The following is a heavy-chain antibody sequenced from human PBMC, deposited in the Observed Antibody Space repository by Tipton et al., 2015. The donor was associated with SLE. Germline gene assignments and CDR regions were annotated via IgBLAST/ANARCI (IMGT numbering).Heavy chain of an antibody. CDR3: AKERRTDMYYFDY. Sequence: SLRLSCAASGFVFSSYGMHWVRQATGKGLEWMAFIGYDGRKINFEDSGKGRLTISRDNSKNSLYLQLNSLRGDDSGVYYCAKERRTDMYYFDYWGQGTLVSVSS. V-gene: IGHV3-30*02. CDR1: GFVFSSYG. CDR2: IGYDGRKI. J-gene: IGHJ4*02.